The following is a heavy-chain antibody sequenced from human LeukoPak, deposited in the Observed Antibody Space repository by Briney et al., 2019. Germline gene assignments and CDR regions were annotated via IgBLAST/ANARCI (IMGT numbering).Heavy chain of an antibody. D-gene: IGHD6-19*01. CDR3: ARDRNRTPYSSGWYDY. CDR2: IIPIFGTA. V-gene: IGHV1-69*13. CDR1: GGTFSSYA. J-gene: IGHJ4*02. Sequence: SVTVSCTTSGGTFSSYAISWVRQAPGQGLEWMGGIIPIFGTANYAQKFQGRVTITADESTSTAYMELSSLRSEDTAVYYCARDRNRTPYSSGWYDYWGQGTLVTVSS.